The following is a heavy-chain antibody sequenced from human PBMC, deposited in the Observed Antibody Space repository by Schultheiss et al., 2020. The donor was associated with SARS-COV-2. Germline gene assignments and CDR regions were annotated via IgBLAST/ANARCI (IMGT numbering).Heavy chain of an antibody. CDR3: ARELNWGDDAFDI. D-gene: IGHD7-27*01. CDR1: GFNFTNYA. V-gene: IGHV3-11*05. Sequence: GGSLRLSCAASGFNFTNYAMSWIRQTPGKGLEWVSYISNTGSYTNYADSVKDRFTISRDNAKNSLYLQIDNLRAEDTAVYYCARELNWGDDAFDIWGQGTKVTVSS. J-gene: IGHJ3*02. CDR2: ISNTGSYT.